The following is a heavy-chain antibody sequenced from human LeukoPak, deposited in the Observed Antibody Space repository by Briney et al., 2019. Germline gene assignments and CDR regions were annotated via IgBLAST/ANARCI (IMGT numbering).Heavy chain of an antibody. CDR2: ISSRDSSI. D-gene: IGHD3-22*01. J-gene: IGHJ3*02. CDR1: GFTFSDYY. CDR3: ARGRHYHDTRGYSDAFDI. Sequence: GGSLRLSCAASGFTFSDYYMNWIRQAPGKGLEWIAYISSRDSSIYYADSVTGRFTISRDNAKNSLFLQMHSLRAEDTAVYYCARGRHYHDTRGYSDAFDIWGQGTMVTVSS. V-gene: IGHV3-11*01.